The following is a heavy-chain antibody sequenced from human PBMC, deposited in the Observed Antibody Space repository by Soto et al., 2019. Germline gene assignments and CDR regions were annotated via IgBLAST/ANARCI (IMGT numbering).Heavy chain of an antibody. J-gene: IGHJ4*02. Sequence: VQLVESGGGLVKPGGSLRLSCAASGFSFSNYRMNWVRQAPGKGLEWVSSISFSSSSISYAESVKGRFTVSRDNAKNSLSLQMNSLRADDTAVYYCARGYGGNEVFWGQGTPVTVSS. CDR3: ARGYGGNEVF. CDR2: ISFSSSSI. CDR1: GFSFSNYR. V-gene: IGHV3-21*01. D-gene: IGHD4-17*01.